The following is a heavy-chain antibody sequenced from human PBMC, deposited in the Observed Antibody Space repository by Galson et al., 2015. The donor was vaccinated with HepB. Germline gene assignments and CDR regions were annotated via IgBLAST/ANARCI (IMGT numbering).Heavy chain of an antibody. CDR1: GFTFSSYA. Sequence: SLRLSCAASGFTFSSYAMSWVRQAPGKGLEWVSAISGSGGSTYYADSVKGRFTISRDNSKNTLYLQMNSLRAEDTAVYYCAKDARLIAVAGRAGFDYWGQGTLVTVSS. CDR3: AKDARLIAVAGRAGFDY. D-gene: IGHD6-19*01. J-gene: IGHJ4*02. V-gene: IGHV3-23*01. CDR2: ISGSGGST.